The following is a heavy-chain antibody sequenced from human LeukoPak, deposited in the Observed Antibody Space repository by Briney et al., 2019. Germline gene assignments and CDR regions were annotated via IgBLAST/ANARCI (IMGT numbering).Heavy chain of an antibody. CDR2: VSYSGTT. CDR3: AREDPMVRGIYDY. J-gene: IGHJ4*01. CDR1: GDSISGYY. V-gene: IGHV4-59*01. Sequence: SETLSLTCTVSGDSISGYYWSWIRQPPGKGREWIGYVSYSGTTNYNPSLKSRVTISVDTSKNQFSLKLSSVTAADTAMYYCAREDPMVRGIYDYWGHGTLVTVSS. D-gene: IGHD3-10*01.